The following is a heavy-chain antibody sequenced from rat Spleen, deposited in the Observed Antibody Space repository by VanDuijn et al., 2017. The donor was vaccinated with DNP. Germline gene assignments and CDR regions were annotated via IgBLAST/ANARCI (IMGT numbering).Heavy chain of an antibody. CDR3: TRGYGL. CDR2: IWTDGNT. Sequence: QVQLKESGPGLVQPSQTLSLTCTVAGFSLTSYNVHWVRQPPGKGLEWMGGIWTDGNTDYNSALKSRLTISRDTSKSQVFLKLNSLQTEDTAIYFCTRGYGLWGQGVMVTVSS. V-gene: IGHV2-1*01. J-gene: IGHJ2*01. D-gene: IGHD2-2*01. CDR1: GFSLTSYN.